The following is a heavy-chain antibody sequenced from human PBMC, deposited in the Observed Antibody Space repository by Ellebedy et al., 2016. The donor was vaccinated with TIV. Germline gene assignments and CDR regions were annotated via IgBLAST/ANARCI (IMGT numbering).Heavy chain of an antibody. V-gene: IGHV2-5*01. CDR1: GFSLTTSGVG. J-gene: IGHJ4*02. CDR2: IYWNDGE. Sequence: SGPTLVKPTQTLTLTCTFSGFSLTTSGVGVGWIRQPPGKALEWLAHIYWNDGERYNQSLKSRLTITKDTSKNQVVLTMTNVDPVDTATYYCAHRPDYGDLIDFWGQGTLVTVSS. CDR3: AHRPDYGDLIDF. D-gene: IGHD4-17*01.